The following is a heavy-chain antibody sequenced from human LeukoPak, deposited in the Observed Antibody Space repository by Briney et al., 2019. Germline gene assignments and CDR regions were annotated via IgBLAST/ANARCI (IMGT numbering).Heavy chain of an antibody. D-gene: IGHD2-15*01. J-gene: IGHJ5*02. CDR2: IYYSGST. CDR1: GGSISSYY. V-gene: IGHV4-59*01. CDR3: ATVVVAATGCWFDP. Sequence: SETLSLTCTVSGGSISSYYWSWIRQPPGKGPEWIGYIYYSGSTNYNPSLKSRVTISVDTSKNQFSLKLSSVTAADTAVYYCATVVVAATGCWFDPWGQGTLVTVSS.